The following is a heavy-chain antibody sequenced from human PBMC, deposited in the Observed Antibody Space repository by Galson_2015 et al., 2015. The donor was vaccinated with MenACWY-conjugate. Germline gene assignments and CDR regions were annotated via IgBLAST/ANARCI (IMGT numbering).Heavy chain of an antibody. V-gene: IGHV5-51*01. D-gene: IGHD5-18*01. CDR3: ARTTHGRYGYSPFDF. CDR1: GYSFTSYW. CDR2: IYPGDSDT. J-gene: IGHJ4*02. Sequence: QSGAEVKKPGESLTISCKGSGYSFTSYWIGWVRQMPGKGLEWMGIIYPGDSDTRYSPSFQGQVTISADKSISTAYLQWSSLKASDPAMYFCARTTHGRYGYSPFDFWGQGTLVTVSS.